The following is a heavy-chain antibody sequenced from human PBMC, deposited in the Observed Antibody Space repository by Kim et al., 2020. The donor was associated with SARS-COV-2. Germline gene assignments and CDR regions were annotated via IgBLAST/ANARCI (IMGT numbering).Heavy chain of an antibody. V-gene: IGHV4-31*02. J-gene: IGHJ3*02. Sequence: RVTISVDTSKNQFSLKLSSVTAADTAVYYCARDRGYYYGSGKLRDGAFDIWGQGTMVTVSS. CDR3: ARDRGYYYGSGKLRDGAFDI. D-gene: IGHD3-10*01.